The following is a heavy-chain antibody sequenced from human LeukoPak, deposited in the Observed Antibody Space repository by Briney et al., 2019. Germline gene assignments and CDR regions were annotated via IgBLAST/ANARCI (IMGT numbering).Heavy chain of an antibody. D-gene: IGHD5-18*01. V-gene: IGHV1-2*02. CDR2: INPNSGGT. CDR1: GYTFTGYY. J-gene: IGHJ4*02. CDR3: ARGDTAMVRAPDY. Sequence: ASVKVSCRASGYTFTGYYMHWVRQAPGQGLEWMGWINPNSGGTNYAQKFQGRVTMTRDTSISTAYMELSRLRSDDTAVYYCARGDTAMVRAPDYWGQGTLVTVSS.